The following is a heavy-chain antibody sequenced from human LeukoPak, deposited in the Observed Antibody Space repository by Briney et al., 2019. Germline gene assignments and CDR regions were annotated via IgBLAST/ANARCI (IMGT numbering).Heavy chain of an antibody. CDR2: ISSSGSTI. CDR3: ARDKSYGDYGWFDP. V-gene: IGHV3-11*04. D-gene: IGHD4-17*01. J-gene: IGHJ5*02. Sequence: GGSLRLSCAASGFTFSDYYMSWIRQAPGKGLEWVSYISSSGSTIYYADSVKGRFTISRDNAKNSLYLQMNSLRAEDTAVCYCARDKSYGDYGWFDPWGQGTLVTVSS. CDR1: GFTFSDYY.